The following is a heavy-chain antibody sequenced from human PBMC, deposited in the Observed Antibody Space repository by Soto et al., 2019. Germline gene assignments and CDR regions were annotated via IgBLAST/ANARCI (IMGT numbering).Heavy chain of an antibody. CDR3: ALSRRIVVGASFDY. Sequence: QVQLQESGPGLVKPSETLSLTCTVSGGSVSSGSYYWSWIRQPPGKGLEWIGYIYYSGCTNYNPSPKSRVTIAVDTSKNQFSLKLSSVTAADTAVYYCALSRRIVVGASFDYWGQGTLVTVSS. V-gene: IGHV4-61*01. D-gene: IGHD1-26*01. CDR2: IYYSGCT. CDR1: GGSVSSGSYY. J-gene: IGHJ4*02.